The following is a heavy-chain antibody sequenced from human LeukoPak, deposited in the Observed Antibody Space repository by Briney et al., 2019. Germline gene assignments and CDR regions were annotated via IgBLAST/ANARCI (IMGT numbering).Heavy chain of an antibody. CDR2: IYSGGTT. J-gene: IGHJ4*02. CDR3: AKDARRSSGWYFFDH. Sequence: PGGSLRLSCAVSGFTVSTNSMTWVRQAPGKGLEWLSLIYSGGTTSYADSVKGRFTISRDNSKNTLYLQMNSLRAEDTAVYYCAKDARRSSGWYFFDHWGQGTLVTVSS. V-gene: IGHV3-66*01. D-gene: IGHD6-19*01. CDR1: GFTVSTNS.